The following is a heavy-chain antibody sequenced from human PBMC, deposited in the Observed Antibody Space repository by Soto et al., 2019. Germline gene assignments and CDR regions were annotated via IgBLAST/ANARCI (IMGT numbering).Heavy chain of an antibody. D-gene: IGHD6-13*01. CDR2: TYYRSKWYN. CDR3: AREGIAAAGAEYYFDY. CDR1: GDSVSSNSAA. V-gene: IGHV6-1*01. J-gene: IGHJ4*02. Sequence: PSETLSLTCAISGDSVSSNSAAWNWIRQSPSRGLEWLGRTYYRSKWYNDYAVSVKSRITINPDTSKNQFSLQLNSVTPEDTAVYYCAREGIAAAGAEYYFDYWGQGTLVTVSS.